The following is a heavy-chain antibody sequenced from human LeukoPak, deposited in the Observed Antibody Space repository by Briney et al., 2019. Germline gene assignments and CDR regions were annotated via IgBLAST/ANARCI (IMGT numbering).Heavy chain of an antibody. V-gene: IGHV4-39*01. Sequence: SETLSLTCTVSGGSISSSSYYWGWIRQPPGTGLEWIGSIYYRGSTYYNPSLKSRVTISVDTSKNQFSLKLSSVTAADTAVYYCARPLGYCSSTNCPGNDAFDMWGQGTMVTVSS. D-gene: IGHD2-2*01. CDR2: IYYRGST. CDR3: ARPLGYCSSTNCPGNDAFDM. CDR1: GGSISSSSYY. J-gene: IGHJ3*02.